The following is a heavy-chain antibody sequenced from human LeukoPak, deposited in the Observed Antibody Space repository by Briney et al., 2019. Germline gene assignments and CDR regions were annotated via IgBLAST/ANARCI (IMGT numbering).Heavy chain of an antibody. J-gene: IGHJ4*02. CDR3: AKPVDIVLARNYFDY. CDR2: IYSGGST. CDR1: GFTVSSNY. D-gene: IGHD5-12*01. Sequence: PGGSLRLSCAASGFTVSSNYMSWVRQAPGKGLEWVSVIYSGGSTYYADSVKGRFTISRDNSKNTLYLQMNSLRAEDTAVYYCAKPVDIVLARNYFDYWGQGTLVTVSS. V-gene: IGHV3-53*05.